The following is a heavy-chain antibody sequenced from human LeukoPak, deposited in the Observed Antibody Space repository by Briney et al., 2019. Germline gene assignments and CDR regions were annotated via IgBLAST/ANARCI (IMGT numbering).Heavy chain of an antibody. J-gene: IGHJ4*02. D-gene: IGHD1-26*01. CDR3: ARDHNRVGPFDY. CDR2: IWYDGSNK. Sequence: PGGSLRLSCAASGLTFSSYGMHWVRQAPGKGLEWVAVIWYDGSNKYYADSVKGRFTISRDNSKNTLYLQMNSLRAEDTAVYYCARDHNRVGPFDYWGQGTLVTVSS. CDR1: GLTFSSYG. V-gene: IGHV3-33*01.